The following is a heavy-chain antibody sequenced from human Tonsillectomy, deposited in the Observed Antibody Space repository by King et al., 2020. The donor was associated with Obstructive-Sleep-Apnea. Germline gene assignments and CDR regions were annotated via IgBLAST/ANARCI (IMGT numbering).Heavy chain of an antibody. CDR3: ARGLVVPGIVDY. Sequence: LQLQESGPGLVKPSQTLSLTCTVSGGSISSGGYYWSWIRQHPGKGLEWIGYISYSGSTYYNPSLKSRVTISVDTSKNQFSLKLSSVTAADTAVYYCARGLVVPGIVDYWGQGTLVTVSS. D-gene: IGHD2-15*01. J-gene: IGHJ4*02. CDR2: ISYSGST. V-gene: IGHV4-31*03. CDR1: GGSISSGGYY.